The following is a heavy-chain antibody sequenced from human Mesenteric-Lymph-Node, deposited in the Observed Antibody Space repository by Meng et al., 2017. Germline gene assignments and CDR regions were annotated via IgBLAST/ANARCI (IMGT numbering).Heavy chain of an antibody. J-gene: IGHJ4*02. Sequence: GESLKISCAASGFTFSSYWMSWVRQAPGKGLEWVASIKEDGSEKYYVDSVKGRFTISRDNAKNTLYLQMNSLRVEDTAVYYCAKSLYYYDSRGYQPLDYWGQGTLVTVSS. CDR2: IKEDGSEK. V-gene: IGHV3-7*03. CDR3: AKSLYYYDSRGYQPLDY. CDR1: GFTFSSYW. D-gene: IGHD3-22*01.